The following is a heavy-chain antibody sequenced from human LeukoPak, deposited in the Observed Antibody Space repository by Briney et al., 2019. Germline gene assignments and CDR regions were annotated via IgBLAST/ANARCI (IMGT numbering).Heavy chain of an antibody. CDR1: GGSISSGDYH. D-gene: IGHD3-10*01. V-gene: IGHV4-30-4*01. CDR3: ARGFGAGNYYYGWFDP. CDR2: IHDSGST. J-gene: IGHJ5*02. Sequence: SSETVSLTCTVSGGSISSGDYHWNWIRQPPGEGLEWIGFIHDSGSTYYNPSLKSRIIISRDVSKKQFSLELSSVTAADTAVYYCARGFGAGNYYYGWFDPWGQGTLVTVSS.